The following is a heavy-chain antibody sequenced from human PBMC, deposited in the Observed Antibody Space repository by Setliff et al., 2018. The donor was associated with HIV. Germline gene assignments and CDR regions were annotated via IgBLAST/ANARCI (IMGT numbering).Heavy chain of an antibody. CDR2: ICYSATT. Sequence: SETLSLTCTVSGGSIGSYCWSWIRQPPGKGLEWIGTICYSATTNYNPSLKNRVAISVDTSKNQFSLKLTSVTPADPAVYYCARRSGAAVFYYFDYWGQGTLVTVSS. CDR3: ARRSGAAVFYYFDY. V-gene: IGHV4-59*01. CDR1: GGSIGSYC. D-gene: IGHD6-13*01. J-gene: IGHJ4*02.